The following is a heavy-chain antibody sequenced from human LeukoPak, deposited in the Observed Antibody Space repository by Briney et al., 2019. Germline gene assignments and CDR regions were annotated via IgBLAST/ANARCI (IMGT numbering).Heavy chain of an antibody. CDR1: GFTFRTHI. CDR3: ARGMGSYWSDY. J-gene: IGHJ4*02. CDR2: VRYDGSNK. V-gene: IGHV3-30*02. Sequence: GGSLRLSCAASGFTFRTHIMNWVRQAPGKGLEWVAFVRYDGSNKYYADSVKGRFTISRDNAKNSLYLQMNSLRAEDTAVYYCARGMGSYWSDYWGQGTLVTVSS. D-gene: IGHD1-26*01.